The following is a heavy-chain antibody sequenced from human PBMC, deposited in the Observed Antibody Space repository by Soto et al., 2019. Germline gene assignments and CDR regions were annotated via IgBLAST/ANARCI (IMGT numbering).Heavy chain of an antibody. Sequence: QVQLVQSGAEVKKPGSSVRVSCTPSGGTFSSYTISWVRPAPGQGLEWMGRIVPITGMTRYAQKFQGRLTITAVTSTSTAYLELSSLTSEDSAVYFCSRGVASLVDSWGQGTQVTVSS. J-gene: IGHJ4*02. D-gene: IGHD2-15*01. CDR1: GGTFSSYT. V-gene: IGHV1-69*02. CDR3: SRGVASLVDS. CDR2: IVPITGMT.